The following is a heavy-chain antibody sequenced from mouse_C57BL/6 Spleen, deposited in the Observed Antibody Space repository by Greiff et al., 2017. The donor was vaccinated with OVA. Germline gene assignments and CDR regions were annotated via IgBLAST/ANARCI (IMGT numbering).Heavy chain of an antibody. CDR3: ARWGNYDYDGGFAY. CDR2: IDPSDSYT. Sequence: QVQLKQPGAELVMPGASVKLSCKASGYTFTSYWMHWVKQRPGPGLEWIGEIDPSDSYTNYNQKFKGKSTLTVDKSSSTAYMQLSSLTSEDSAVYYGARWGNYDYDGGFAYWGQGTLVTVSA. J-gene: IGHJ3*01. CDR1: GYTFTSYW. V-gene: IGHV1-69*01. D-gene: IGHD2-4*01.